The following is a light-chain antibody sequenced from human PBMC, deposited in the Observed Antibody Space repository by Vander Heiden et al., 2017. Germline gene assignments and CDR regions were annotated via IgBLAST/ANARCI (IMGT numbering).Light chain of an antibody. CDR2: WAS. J-gene: IGKJ2*01. Sequence: IVTTQSPDSPALSLGERATINCKSSQSGLYSSNNKSYLAWYQQKPGQPPKLLIYWASTRESGVPDRFSGSGSGTDFTLTISSLQAEDVAVYYCHQYYSTPYTFGQGTKLEIK. V-gene: IGKV4-1*01. CDR1: QSGLYSSNNKSY. CDR3: HQYYSTPYT.